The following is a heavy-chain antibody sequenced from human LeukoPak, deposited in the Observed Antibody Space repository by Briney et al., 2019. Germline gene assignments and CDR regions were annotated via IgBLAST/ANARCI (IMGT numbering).Heavy chain of an antibody. CDR2: IGYDGSNK. CDR3: AKGSGYYFDD. CDR1: GFTFSSYG. V-gene: IGHV3-30*02. D-gene: IGHD3-22*01. Sequence: PGRSLRLSCAASGFTFSSYGMHWVRQAPGKGLEWVAFIGYDGSNKYYADSVKGRFTISRDNSKNTLYLQMNSLRAEDTAVYYCAKGSGYYFDDWGQGTLVTVSS. J-gene: IGHJ4*02.